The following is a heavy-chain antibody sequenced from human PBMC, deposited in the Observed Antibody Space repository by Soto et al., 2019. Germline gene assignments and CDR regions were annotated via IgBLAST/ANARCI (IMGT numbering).Heavy chain of an antibody. D-gene: IGHD3-10*01. CDR2: ISGSGGST. J-gene: IGHJ4*02. Sequence: GGSLRLSCAASGFTFSSYAMSWVRQAPGKGLEWVSAISGSGGSTYYADSVKGRFTISRDNSKNTLYLQMNSLRAEDTAVYYCANDVLLWFGELLYFDYWGQGTLVTVSS. CDR3: ANDVLLWFGELLYFDY. V-gene: IGHV3-23*01. CDR1: GFTFSSYA.